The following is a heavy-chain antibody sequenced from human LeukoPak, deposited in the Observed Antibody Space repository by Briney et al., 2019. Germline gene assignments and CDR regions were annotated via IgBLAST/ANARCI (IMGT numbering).Heavy chain of an antibody. Sequence: GGSLRLSCAASGLTVSSNPPPPPRQAPGKGLEWDSIIHTNGNTYYADSVKGRFTISRDNSKNTLYLQMNSLRTEDTAVYYCASSRTAASSDWFDPWGQGTLVTVSS. CDR1: GLTVSSNP. V-gene: IGHV3-53*01. CDR2: IHTNGNT. CDR3: ASSRTAASSDWFDP. D-gene: IGHD6-13*01. J-gene: IGHJ5*02.